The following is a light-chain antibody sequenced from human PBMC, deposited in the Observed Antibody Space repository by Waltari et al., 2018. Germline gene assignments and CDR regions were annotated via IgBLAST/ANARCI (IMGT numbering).Light chain of an antibody. J-gene: IGKJ1*01. V-gene: IGKV3-20*01. CDR1: QSVSSNY. CDR3: QQYGSSPWT. CDR2: GAS. Sequence: IVLTQSPRLLSSSPGERATLSCRASQSVSSNYLAWYQQKVGQAPRLLIFGASNRVTGIPDRFSGSGSGTDFTLTISRLESEDFTVYYCQQYGSSPWTFGQGTKVEI.